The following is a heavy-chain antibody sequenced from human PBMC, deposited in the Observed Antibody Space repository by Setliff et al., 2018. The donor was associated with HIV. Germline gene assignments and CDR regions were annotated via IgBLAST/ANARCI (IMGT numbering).Heavy chain of an antibody. CDR2: IYHSGSV. J-gene: IGHJ6*04. Sequence: SETLSLTCAVSGGSISSSHYWSWVRQTPVKGLEWIGEIYHSGSVNHNPSLRSRVTMSVDKSKNQFSLRLSSVTAADTAVYYCARGDSTWPTQLLDVWGKGTTVTVSS. CDR1: GGSISSSHY. V-gene: IGHV4-4*02. CDR3: ARGDSTWPTQLLDV. D-gene: IGHD2-2*01.